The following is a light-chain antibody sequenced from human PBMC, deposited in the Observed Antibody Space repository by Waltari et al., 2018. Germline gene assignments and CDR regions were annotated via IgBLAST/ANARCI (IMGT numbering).Light chain of an antibody. CDR2: EVN. V-gene: IGLV2-14*01. CDR1: SSDIGGYDY. J-gene: IGLJ2*01. Sequence: QSALTQPASVSGSPGQSITISCTGTSSDIGGYDYVSVYQQHPGKAPRLLIYEVNNRPAWVSTRFSASKSGNTASLTISGLQTADEADYYCSSFSGSSNPVVFGRGTKLTVL. CDR3: SSFSGSSNPVV.